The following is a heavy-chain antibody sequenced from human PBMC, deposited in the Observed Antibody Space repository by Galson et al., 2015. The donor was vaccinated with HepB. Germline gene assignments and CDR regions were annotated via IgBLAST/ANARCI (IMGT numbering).Heavy chain of an antibody. CDR1: GFTFSSYW. D-gene: IGHD3-22*01. J-gene: IGHJ4*02. V-gene: IGHV3-7*01. Sequence: SLRLSCAASGFTFSSYWMSWVRQAPGKGLEWVANIKQDGSEKYYVDSVKGRFTISRDNAKNSLYLQMNSLRAEDTAVYYCASLPSYYDSSGYYGPRYFDYWGQGTLVTVSS. CDR3: ASLPSYYDSSGYYGPRYFDY. CDR2: IKQDGSEK.